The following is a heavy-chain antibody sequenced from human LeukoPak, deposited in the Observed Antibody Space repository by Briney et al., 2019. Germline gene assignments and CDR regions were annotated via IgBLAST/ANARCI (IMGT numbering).Heavy chain of an antibody. V-gene: IGHV4-59*08. CDR1: GGSISSYY. CDR2: IYYSGST. Sequence: SETLSLTCTVSGGSISSYYWSWIRQPPGKGLEWIGYIYYSGSTNYNPSLKSRVTISVDTSKNQFSLKLSSVTAADTAVYYCARHTYSSGWYYYYGMDVWGQGTTVTVSS. J-gene: IGHJ6*02. CDR3: ARHTYSSGWYYYYGMDV. D-gene: IGHD6-19*01.